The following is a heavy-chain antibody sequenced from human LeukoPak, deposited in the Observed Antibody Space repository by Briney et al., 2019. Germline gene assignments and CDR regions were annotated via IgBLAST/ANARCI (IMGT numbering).Heavy chain of an antibody. D-gene: IGHD3-3*01. J-gene: IGHJ5*02. Sequence: SETLSLTCTVSGGSISSYYWSWIRQPPGKGLEWIGYIYYSGSTNYNPSLKSRVTISVDTSKNQFSLKLSSVTAADTAVYYCARRRDDFWGGYYTREWFDPWGQGTLVTVSS. CDR2: IYYSGST. V-gene: IGHV4-59*08. CDR3: ARRRDDFWGGYYTREWFDP. CDR1: GGSISSYY.